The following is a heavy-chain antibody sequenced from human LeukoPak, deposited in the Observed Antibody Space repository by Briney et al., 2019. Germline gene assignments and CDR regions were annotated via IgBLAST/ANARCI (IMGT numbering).Heavy chain of an antibody. V-gene: IGHV5-51*01. Sequence: GESLKISCKGSGYSFTSYWIGWVRQMPGKGLEWMGIIWPGDSDTRYSPSFRGQVTISADKSISTAYLQWSSLKASDTAMYYCTRNIRYLESAYWGQGTLVTVSS. CDR3: TRNIRYLESAY. J-gene: IGHJ4*02. CDR2: IWPGDSDT. D-gene: IGHD1-1*01. CDR1: GYSFTSYW.